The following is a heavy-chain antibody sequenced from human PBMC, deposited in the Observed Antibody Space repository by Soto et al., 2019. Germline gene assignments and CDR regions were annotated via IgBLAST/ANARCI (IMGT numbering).Heavy chain of an antibody. Sequence: PSETLSLTCTASGGSINPFYWSWLRQPAGKGLEWIRRIFSSGSTSFNPSLESRVAMSVDTSKNHFSLNLSSVTAADMAFYYCAREGSYSAYNFAHGIQLWSFDFWGQGALVTVSS. D-gene: IGHD5-12*01. V-gene: IGHV4-4*07. CDR3: AREGSYSAYNFAHGIQLWSFDF. CDR1: GGSINPFY. CDR2: IFSSGST. J-gene: IGHJ4*02.